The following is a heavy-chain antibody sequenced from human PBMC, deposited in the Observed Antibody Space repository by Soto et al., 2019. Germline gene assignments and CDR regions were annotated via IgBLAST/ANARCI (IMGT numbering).Heavy chain of an antibody. V-gene: IGHV1-46*01. CDR1: GYTFTSYY. Sequence: ASVKVSCKASGYTFTSYYMHWVRQAPGQGLEWMGIINPSGGSTSYAQKFQGRVTMTRDTSTSTVYMELSSLRSEDTAVYYCARAYPGLVPTGIRIGRFDPWGQGTLVTVSS. J-gene: IGHJ5*02. CDR3: ARAYPGLVPTGIRIGRFDP. CDR2: INPSGGST. D-gene: IGHD3-10*01.